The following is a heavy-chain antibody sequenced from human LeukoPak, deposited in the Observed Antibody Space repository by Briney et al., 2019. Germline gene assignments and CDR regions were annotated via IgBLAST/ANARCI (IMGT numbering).Heavy chain of an antibody. CDR1: GYTFTGYY. CDR3: ANSPDSGGLGP. J-gene: IGHJ5*02. V-gene: IGHV1-2*02. CDR2: INPNSGGT. D-gene: IGHD3-10*01. Sequence: ASVKVSCKASGYTFTGYYMHWVRQAPGQGIEWMGWINPNSGGTNYAQKFQGRVTMTRDRSMSTAYMELSSLKSEDTAMYYCANSPDSGGLGPWGQGTLVTVSS.